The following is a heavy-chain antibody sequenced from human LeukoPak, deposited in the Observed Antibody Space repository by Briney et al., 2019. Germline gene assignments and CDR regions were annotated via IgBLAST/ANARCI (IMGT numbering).Heavy chain of an antibody. D-gene: IGHD5-24*01. CDR1: GGSISSYY. CDR3: ARDRGRWLHRDAFDI. CDR2: IYYSGST. V-gene: IGHV4-59*01. J-gene: IGHJ3*02. Sequence: SETLSLTCTVSGGSISSYYWSWIRQPPGKGLEWIGYIYYSGSTNYNPSLKNRVTISVDTSKNQFSLKLSSVTAADTAVYYCARDRGRWLHRDAFDIWGQGTMVTVSS.